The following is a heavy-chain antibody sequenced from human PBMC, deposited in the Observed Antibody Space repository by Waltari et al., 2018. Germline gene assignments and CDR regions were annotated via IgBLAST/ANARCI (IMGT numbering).Heavy chain of an antibody. D-gene: IGHD6-13*01. Sequence: EVQLVESGGGLVKPGGSLRLSCAASGFTFSSYSMNWVRQAPGKGLEWVSSISSSSSYIYYADSVKGRFTISRDNAKNSLYLQMNSLRAEDTAVYYCARAGGSSWYVDYWGQGTLVTISS. CDR2: ISSSSSYI. V-gene: IGHV3-21*01. J-gene: IGHJ4*02. CDR1: GFTFSSYS. CDR3: ARAGGSSWYVDY.